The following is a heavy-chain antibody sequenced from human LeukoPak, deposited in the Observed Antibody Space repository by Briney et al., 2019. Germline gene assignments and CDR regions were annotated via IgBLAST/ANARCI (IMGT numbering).Heavy chain of an antibody. Sequence: ASVKVSCKASGYTFTSYDINWVRQATGQGLEWMGWMNPNSGNTGYAQKFQGRVTMTRNTSISTACMELSSLRSEDTAVYYCARGGYDSSGLPEYYFDYWGQGTLVTVSS. J-gene: IGHJ4*02. V-gene: IGHV1-8*01. CDR3: ARGGYDSSGLPEYYFDY. CDR2: MNPNSGNT. D-gene: IGHD3-22*01. CDR1: GYTFTSYD.